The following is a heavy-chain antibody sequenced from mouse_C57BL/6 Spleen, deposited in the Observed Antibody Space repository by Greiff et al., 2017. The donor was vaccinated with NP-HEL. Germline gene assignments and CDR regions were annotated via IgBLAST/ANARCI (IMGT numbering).Heavy chain of an antibody. CDR1: GFTFSSYA. CDR3: ARDGGYYSNYEGAY. D-gene: IGHD2-5*01. CDR2: ISDGGSYT. J-gene: IGHJ3*01. V-gene: IGHV5-4*01. Sequence: EVQGVESGGGLVKPGGSLKLSCAASGFTFSSYAMSWVRQTPEKRLEWVATISDGGSYTNYPDNVKGRFTISRDNAKNNLYLQMSHLKPEDTAMYYCARDGGYYSNYEGAYWGQGTLVTVSA.